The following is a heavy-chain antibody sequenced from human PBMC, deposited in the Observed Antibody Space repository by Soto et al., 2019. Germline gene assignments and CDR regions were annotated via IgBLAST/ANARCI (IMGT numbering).Heavy chain of an antibody. D-gene: IGHD5-18*01. CDR1: GGPIRSGGYS. V-gene: IGHV4-31*03. CDR3: ARDRLMATAGTARHYFGLDV. J-gene: IGHJ6*02. CDR2: IYYSGNT. Sequence: SETLSLTCTVSGGPIRSGGYSWSWVRQKPRKGLEWIGNIYYSGNTYYNPSLKSRLTISVDTSKNQFSLNLSSVTAADTAVYYCARDRLMATAGTARHYFGLDVWGQGTTVTVSS.